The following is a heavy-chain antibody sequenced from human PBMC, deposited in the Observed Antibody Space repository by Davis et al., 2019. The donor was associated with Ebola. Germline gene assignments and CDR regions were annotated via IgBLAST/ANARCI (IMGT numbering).Heavy chain of an antibody. CDR1: GFTFSSYS. CDR3: AKDGARGVVEISRGYYFDY. Sequence: GGSLRLSCAASGFTFSSYSMNWVRQAPGKGLEWVSSISTGTIYKHYADSVKGRFTISRDNSKNTLYLQMNSLRAEDTAVYYCAKDGARGVVEISRGYYFDYWGQGTLVTVSS. J-gene: IGHJ4*02. V-gene: IGHV3-21*01. CDR2: ISTGTIYK. D-gene: IGHD3-3*01.